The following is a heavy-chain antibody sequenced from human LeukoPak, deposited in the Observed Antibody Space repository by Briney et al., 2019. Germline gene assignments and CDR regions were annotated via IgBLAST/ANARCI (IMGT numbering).Heavy chain of an antibody. CDR1: GFTSSDYY. J-gene: IGHJ4*02. CDR3: ARVRSGSNIDY. CDR2: ISSSGSTI. V-gene: IGHV3-11*01. D-gene: IGHD1-26*01. Sequence: GGSLRLSCAASGFTSSDYYMSWIRQAPGKGLEWVSYISSSGSTIYYADSVKGRFTISRDNAKNSLYLQMNSLRAGDTAVYYCARVRSGSNIDYWGQGTLVTVSS.